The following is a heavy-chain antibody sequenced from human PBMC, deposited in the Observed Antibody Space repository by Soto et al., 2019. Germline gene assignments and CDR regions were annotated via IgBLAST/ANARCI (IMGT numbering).Heavy chain of an antibody. V-gene: IGHV1-69*06. CDR3: ARIRYYYDSSGYPPLYYYYGMDV. J-gene: IGHJ6*02. CDR1: GGTFSSYA. D-gene: IGHD3-22*01. Sequence: AAVKVSCKACGGTFSSYAISWVRQAPGQGLEWMGGIIPIFGTANYAQKFQGRVTITADKSTSTAYMELSSLRSEDTAVYYCARIRYYYDSSGYPPLYYYYGMDVWGQGTTVTVSS. CDR2: IIPIFGTA.